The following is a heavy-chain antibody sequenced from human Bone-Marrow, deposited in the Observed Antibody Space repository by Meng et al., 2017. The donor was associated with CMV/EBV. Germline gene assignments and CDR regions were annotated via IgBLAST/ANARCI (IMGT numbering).Heavy chain of an antibody. Sequence: SEPLSLTCTVSGGSISSYYWSWIRQPPGKGLEWIGYIYYSGSTNYNPSLKSRVTISVDTSKNQFSLKLSSVTAADTAVYYCARGRRVVPAAVDSNNDYWGQGTLVTVSS. CDR2: IYYSGST. CDR1: GGSISSYY. V-gene: IGHV4-59*12. J-gene: IGHJ4*02. CDR3: ARGRRVVPAAVDSNNDY. D-gene: IGHD2-2*01.